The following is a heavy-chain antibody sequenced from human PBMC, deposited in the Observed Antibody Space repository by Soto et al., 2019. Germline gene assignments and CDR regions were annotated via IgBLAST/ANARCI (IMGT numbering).Heavy chain of an antibody. J-gene: IGHJ4*02. D-gene: IGHD2-2*01. CDR3: ARAGGYCSSTSCYEGEFWVWDY. CDR2: ISSSSSYI. CDR1: GFTFSSYS. V-gene: IGHV3-21*01. Sequence: EVQLVESGGGLVKPGGSLRLSCAASGFTFSSYSMNWVRQAPGKGLEWVSSISSSSSYIYYADSVKGRFTISRDNAKNSLYLQRNSLRAEDTAVYYCARAGGYCSSTSCYEGEFWVWDYWGQGTLVTVSS.